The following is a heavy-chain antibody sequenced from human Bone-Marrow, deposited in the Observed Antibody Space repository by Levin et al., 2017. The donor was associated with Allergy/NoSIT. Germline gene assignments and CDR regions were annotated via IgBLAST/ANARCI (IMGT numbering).Heavy chain of an antibody. J-gene: IGHJ1*01. D-gene: IGHD1-26*01. CDR2: IWYDGSNK. Sequence: QPGGSLRLSCAASGFTFSNYGMHWVRQAPGKGLEWVAVIWYDGSNKKYADSVMGRFTISRDNSKNTLDMQMNSLKAEDTAVYYCVRDYDSGSPVCWGQGTLVTVSS. CDR1: GFTFSNYG. V-gene: IGHV3-33*01. CDR3: VRDYDSGSPVC.